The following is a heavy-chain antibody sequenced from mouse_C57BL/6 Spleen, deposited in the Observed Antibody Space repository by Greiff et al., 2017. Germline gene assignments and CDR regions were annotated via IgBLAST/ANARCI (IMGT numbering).Heavy chain of an antibody. Sequence: VMLVESGAELARPGASVKMSCKASGYTFTSYTMHWVKQRPGQGLEWIGYINPSSGYTKYNQKFKDKATLTADKSSSTAYMQLSSLTSEDSAVYYCAFITTVGYFDYWGQGTTLTVSS. CDR3: AFITTVGYFDY. D-gene: IGHD1-1*01. V-gene: IGHV1-4*01. CDR2: INPSSGYT. CDR1: GYTFTSYT. J-gene: IGHJ2*01.